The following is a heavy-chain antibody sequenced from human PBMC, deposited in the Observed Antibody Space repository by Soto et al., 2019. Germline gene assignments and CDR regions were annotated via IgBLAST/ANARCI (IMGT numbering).Heavy chain of an antibody. J-gene: IGHJ4*02. V-gene: IGHV3-7*01. Sequence: PGGSLRLSCAASGFTFGTYWMDWVRQTPGKGLEWVANINQDGSEKNYVDSVKGRFTIYRDNAKNSLYLQMNSLRAEDTAVYYCARVIHYYDRGLLDYWGQGTLVTVSS. CDR2: INQDGSEK. D-gene: IGHD3-22*01. CDR1: GFTFGTYW. CDR3: ARVIHYYDRGLLDY.